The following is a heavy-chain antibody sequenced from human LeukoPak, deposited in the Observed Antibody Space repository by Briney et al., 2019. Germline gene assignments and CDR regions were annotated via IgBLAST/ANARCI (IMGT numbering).Heavy chain of an antibody. Sequence: PSETLSLTCTVSGGSISGGDYYWSWIRQPPGKGLEWIGYIYYSGSTYYNPSLKSRVTISVDTSKNQFSLKLSSVTAADTAVYYCARVSGSYYGDFDYWGQGTLVTVSS. V-gene: IGHV4-30-4*08. CDR2: IYYSGST. J-gene: IGHJ4*02. D-gene: IGHD1-26*01. CDR3: ARVSGSYYGDFDY. CDR1: GGSISGGDYY.